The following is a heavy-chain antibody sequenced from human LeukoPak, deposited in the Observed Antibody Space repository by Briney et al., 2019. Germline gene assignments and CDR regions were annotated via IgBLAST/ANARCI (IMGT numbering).Heavy chain of an antibody. J-gene: IGHJ6*03. D-gene: IGHD3-10*01. Sequence: GGTLRLSCAASGFTFSSYGMSWVRQAPGKGLEWVSSISRSGGSTHYADSVKGRFTISRDNAKNSLYLQMNSLRAEDTAVYYCARVRVRGVINYYYYMDVWGKGTTVTISS. CDR3: ARVRVRGVINYYYYMDV. V-gene: IGHV3-23*01. CDR1: GFTFSSYG. CDR2: ISRSGGST.